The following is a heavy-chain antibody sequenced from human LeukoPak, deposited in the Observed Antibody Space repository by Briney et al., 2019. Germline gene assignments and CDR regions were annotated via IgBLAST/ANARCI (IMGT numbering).Heavy chain of an antibody. CDR2: IDTTTSYI. CDR1: GFTFCTYS. V-gene: IGHV3-21*01. D-gene: IGHD3-10*01. CDR3: ARGRSITLLRGVAMSDGFDI. J-gene: IGHJ3*02. Sequence: SGGSLRLSCAASGFTFCTYSMNWVRQAPGKGLEWVSFIDTTTSYIYYGDSVKGRFTISRDNAKNSLYLQMNGLRAEDTAVYYCARGRSITLLRGVAMSDGFDIWGQGAMVTVSS.